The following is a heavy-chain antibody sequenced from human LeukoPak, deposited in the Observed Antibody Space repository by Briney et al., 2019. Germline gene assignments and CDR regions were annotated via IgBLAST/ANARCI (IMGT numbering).Heavy chain of an antibody. Sequence: KSSETLSLTCGVSGGSMSYYYWSWIRQPPGEGLEWIGEINHSGSTNYNPSLKSRVTISVDTSKNQFSLKLSSVTAADTAVYYCARAVGATSVDYWGQGTLVTVSS. V-gene: IGHV4-34*01. CDR2: INHSGST. CDR3: ARAVGATSVDY. D-gene: IGHD1-26*01. CDR1: GGSMSYYY. J-gene: IGHJ4*02.